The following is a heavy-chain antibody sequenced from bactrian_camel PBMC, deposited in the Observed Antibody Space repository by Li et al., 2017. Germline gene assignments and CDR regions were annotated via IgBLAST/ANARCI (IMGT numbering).Heavy chain of an antibody. CDR2: IYIGGGAP. CDR3: AAATQWFGCFGSEGLVDF. CDR1: PSRGYSGDC. J-gene: IGHJ4*01. D-gene: IGHD2*01. V-gene: IGHV3S1*01. Sequence: QLVESGGGSVQSGGSLRLSCAASPSRGYSGDCMGWFRQSAGNPIAREGVASIYIGGGAPFYADSVAGRFTISQDNSKNRLSLQMNSLKPEDTAMYYCAAATQWFGCFGSEGLVDFWGQGTQVTVS.